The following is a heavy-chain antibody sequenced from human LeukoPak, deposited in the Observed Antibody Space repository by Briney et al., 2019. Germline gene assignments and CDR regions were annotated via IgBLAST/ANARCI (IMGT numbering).Heavy chain of an antibody. Sequence: GGSLRLSCAASGFTFSSYWMSWVRQAPGKGLEWVANVKQDGSEKYYVDSVKGRFTISRDNAKNSLYLQMNSLRAEDTAVYYCAKDRVGSSWPSYYFDYWGQGTLVTVSS. V-gene: IGHV3-7*01. J-gene: IGHJ4*02. CDR2: VKQDGSEK. D-gene: IGHD6-13*01. CDR1: GFTFSSYW. CDR3: AKDRVGSSWPSYYFDY.